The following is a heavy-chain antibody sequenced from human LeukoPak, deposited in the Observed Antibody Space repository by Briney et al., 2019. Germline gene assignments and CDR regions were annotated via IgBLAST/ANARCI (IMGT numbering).Heavy chain of an antibody. J-gene: IGHJ6*03. D-gene: IGHD6-19*01. V-gene: IGHV1-2*02. Sequence: ASVKVSCKSSGYTFTGYFMHWVRQAPGQGLEWVGWINPNSGGTNYAQKFQGRVTLTRDTSISTAYMELSRLRSDDTAVYYCARDLGSSGWYSDYYYYMDVWGKGTTVTISS. CDR3: ARDLGSSGWYSDYYYYMDV. CDR1: GYTFTGYF. CDR2: INPNSGGT.